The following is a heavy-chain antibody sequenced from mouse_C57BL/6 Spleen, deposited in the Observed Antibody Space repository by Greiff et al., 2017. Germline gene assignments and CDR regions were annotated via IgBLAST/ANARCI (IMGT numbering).Heavy chain of an antibody. V-gene: IGHV1-69*01. CDR1: GYTFTSYW. CDR2: IDPSDSYT. D-gene: IGHD3-2*02. Sequence: QVQLQQSGAELVMPGASVKLSCKASGYTFTSYWMHWVKQRPGQGLEWIGEIDPSDSYTNYNQKFKGKSTLTVDKSSSTAYMQLCSLTSEDSAVYYCACARSSGYSFAYWGQGTLVTVSA. CDR3: ACARSSGYSFAY. J-gene: IGHJ3*01.